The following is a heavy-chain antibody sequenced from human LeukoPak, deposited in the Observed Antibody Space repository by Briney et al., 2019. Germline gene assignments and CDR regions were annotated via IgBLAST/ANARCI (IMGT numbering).Heavy chain of an antibody. CDR3: AELGITMIGGV. J-gene: IGHJ6*04. CDR2: ISISGSTI. D-gene: IGHD3-10*02. V-gene: IGHV3-48*03. Sequence: GGSLRLSCVASGFTFSSYEMNWVRQAPGKGLEWVSYISISGSTIYYADSVKGRSTISRDNAKNSLYLQMNSLRAEDTAVYYCAELGITMIGGVWGKGTTVTISS. CDR1: GFTFSSYE.